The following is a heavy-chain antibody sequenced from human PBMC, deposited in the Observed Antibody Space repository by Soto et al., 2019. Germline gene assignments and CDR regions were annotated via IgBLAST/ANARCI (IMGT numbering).Heavy chain of an antibody. J-gene: IGHJ6*02. D-gene: IGHD6-13*01. Sequence: EVQLVESGGGLVKPGGSLRLSCAASGFTFSSYSINGVRQAPGKGLEWVSSISSSSSYIYYSDSVKGGFTISRDNAKNSLSLQRNSLRAEDTAVYYCARDLKVAAGGASYYYYGMDVWGQGTTVTVSS. CDR1: GFTFSSYS. V-gene: IGHV3-21*01. CDR2: ISSSSSYI. CDR3: ARDLKVAAGGASYYYYGMDV.